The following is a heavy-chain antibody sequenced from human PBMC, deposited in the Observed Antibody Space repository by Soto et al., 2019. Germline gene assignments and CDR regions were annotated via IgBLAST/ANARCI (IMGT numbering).Heavy chain of an antibody. V-gene: IGHV3-7*01. J-gene: IGHJ3*02. CDR3: LVTTSAFDI. CDR2: IKQDGSEK. CDR1: GFTLSNFW. Sequence: EVQLVESGGDLAQPGGSLRLSCAASGFTLSNFWVNWVRQAPGKGLEWVANIKQDGSEKYYVDSVKGRFTISRDNTMNSLFLQMNNLRAEDTAVYYCLVTTSAFDIWGQGTTVTVSS. D-gene: IGHD4-17*01.